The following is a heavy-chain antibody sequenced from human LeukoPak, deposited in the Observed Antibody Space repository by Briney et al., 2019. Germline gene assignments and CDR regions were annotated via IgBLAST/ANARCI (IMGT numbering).Heavy chain of an antibody. Sequence: SETLSLTCTVSGGSISSSSYYWGWIRQPPGKGLEWIGSIYYSGSTYYNPSLKSRVTISVDTSKNQFSLKLSSVTAADTAVYYCADIVVVPVPRSYYFDYWGQGTLVTVSS. CDR2: IYYSGST. V-gene: IGHV4-39*01. CDR3: ADIVVVPVPRSYYFDY. J-gene: IGHJ4*02. D-gene: IGHD2-2*01. CDR1: GGSISSSSYY.